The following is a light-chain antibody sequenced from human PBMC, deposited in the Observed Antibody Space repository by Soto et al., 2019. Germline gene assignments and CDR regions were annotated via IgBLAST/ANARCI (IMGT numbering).Light chain of an antibody. CDR2: EDS. V-gene: IGLV3-25*03. Sequence: SYELTQPPSVSVSPGQTARITCSGDALPNQYAYWYQQKPGQAPVLVIYEDSERPSGIPERFSGSISGTTVTLTISGVQAEDEADYYCQSADSSGTYQVFGTGTKLTVL. CDR3: QSADSSGTYQV. CDR1: ALPNQY. J-gene: IGLJ1*01.